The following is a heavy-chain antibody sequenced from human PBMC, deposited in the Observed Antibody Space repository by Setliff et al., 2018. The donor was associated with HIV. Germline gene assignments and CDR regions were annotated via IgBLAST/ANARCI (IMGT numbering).Heavy chain of an antibody. J-gene: IGHJ3*02. D-gene: IGHD6-6*01. Sequence: EASVKVSCKSSGYRFSNHFIHWVRQAPGQGLEWMEVIDPTDGSTSFTQKFQGRVTVTRDTSTSTVYMELSGLKSEDTAMYYCARGKQMSRRSDAFDIWGQGTKVTVSS. CDR2: IDPTDGST. CDR1: GYRFSNHF. CDR3: ARGKQMSRRSDAFDI. V-gene: IGHV1-46*01.